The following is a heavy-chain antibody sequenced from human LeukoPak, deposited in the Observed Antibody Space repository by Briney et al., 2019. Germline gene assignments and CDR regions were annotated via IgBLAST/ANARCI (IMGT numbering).Heavy chain of an antibody. CDR3: AKDSGEYYDSSGLWYFDY. J-gene: IGHJ4*02. CDR1: EFIFSDYD. Sequence: PGGSLRLSCDASEFIFSDYDMNWVRQAPGKGLEWVAHISASGRTNYYADAVKGRFTISRDNSKNTLYLQMNSLRAEDTAVYYCAKDSGEYYDSSGLWYFDYWGQGTLVTVSS. D-gene: IGHD3-22*01. CDR2: ISASGRTN. V-gene: IGHV3-48*03.